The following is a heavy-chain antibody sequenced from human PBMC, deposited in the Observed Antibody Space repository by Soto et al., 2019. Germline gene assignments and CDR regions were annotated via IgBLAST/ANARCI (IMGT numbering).Heavy chain of an antibody. V-gene: IGHV4-39*01. CDR3: ARLVTPAFGRDYFDH. D-gene: IGHD2-15*01. J-gene: IGHJ4*02. CDR1: GGFISSSSSY. CDR2: IHSGGTT. Sequence: QLQLQESGPGLVKPSETLSLACTVAGGFISSSSSYWGWIRQSPGKGLEWIANIHSGGTTYYNSSLKSRVIISVDTSKDQFYLWVSSVTAADTAVYYCARLVTPAFGRDYFDHWGQGTLVIVSS.